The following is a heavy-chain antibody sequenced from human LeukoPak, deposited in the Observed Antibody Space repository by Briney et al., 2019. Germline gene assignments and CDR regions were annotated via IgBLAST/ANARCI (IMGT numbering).Heavy chain of an antibody. CDR1: GFTFSTYG. J-gene: IGHJ4*02. V-gene: IGHV3-33*01. Sequence: GGSLRLSCAASGFTFSTYGMHWVRQAPGKGLEWVALVWSDGNGNFYADSVKGRFTISRDNSKNTLYLQMNSLRAEDTAIYYCAREGMVATFDYWGQGTLVTVSS. CDR3: AREGMVATFDY. D-gene: IGHD5-12*01. CDR2: VWSDGNGN.